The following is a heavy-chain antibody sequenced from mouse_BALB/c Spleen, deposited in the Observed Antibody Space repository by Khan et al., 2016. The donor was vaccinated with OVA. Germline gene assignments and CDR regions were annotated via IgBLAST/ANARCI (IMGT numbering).Heavy chain of an antibody. D-gene: IGHD2-10*01. Sequence: QIQLVQSGPELKKPGETVKISCKASGYTFTNYGMNWVKQSPGKALKWMGWINTYTGEPTYADDFKGRFAFSLETSASTAYLQINNLKHEDTATYSCARPPYFSYTLDYWGQGTSVTVSS. J-gene: IGHJ4*01. V-gene: IGHV9-3-1*01. CDR1: GYTFTNYG. CDR3: ARPPYFSYTLDY. CDR2: INTYTGEP.